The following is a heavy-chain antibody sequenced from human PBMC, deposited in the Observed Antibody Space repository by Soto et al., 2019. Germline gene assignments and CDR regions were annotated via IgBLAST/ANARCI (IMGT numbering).Heavy chain of an antibody. D-gene: IGHD3-3*01. J-gene: IGHJ6*02. CDR2: INHSGST. CDR3: ARGGLRFLEWLPPSSYYYGMDV. V-gene: IGHV4-34*01. Sequence: PSETLSLTCAVYGGSFSGYYWSWIRQPPGKGLEWIGEINHSGSTNYNPSLKSRVTISVDTSKNQFSLKLSSVTAADAAVYYCARGGLRFLEWLPPSSYYYGMDVWGQGTTVTVSS. CDR1: GGSFSGYY.